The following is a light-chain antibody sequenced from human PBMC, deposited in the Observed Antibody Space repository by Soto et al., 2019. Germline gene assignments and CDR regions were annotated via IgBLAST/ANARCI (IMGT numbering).Light chain of an antibody. CDR3: ASWDDRLGAVI. J-gene: IGLJ2*01. CDR2: NDY. V-gene: IGLV1-47*02. Sequence: QSVLAQPPSASGTPGQRVTISCSGSTSNVGSNLASWYQQLPGSAPKLLIYNDYERPSGVPDRFSGSKSGTSASLGISGLRSEDEAVYYCASWDDRLGAVIFGGGTKLTVL. CDR1: TSNVGSNL.